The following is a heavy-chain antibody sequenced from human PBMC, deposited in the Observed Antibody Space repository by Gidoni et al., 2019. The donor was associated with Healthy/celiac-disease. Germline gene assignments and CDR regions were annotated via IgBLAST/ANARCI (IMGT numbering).Heavy chain of an antibody. CDR1: GFTFSSYA. J-gene: IGHJ4*02. CDR3: AKDGGYSYGYGGRYFDY. D-gene: IGHD5-18*01. V-gene: IGHV3-23*01. CDR2: ISGSGGST. Sequence: EVQLLESGGGLVQPGGSLSLSCAASGFTFSSYAMGWVRQAPGKGLEWVSAISGSGGSTYYADSVKGRFTISRDNSKNTLYLQMNSLRAEDTAVYYCAKDGGYSYGYGGRYFDYWGQGTLVTVSS.